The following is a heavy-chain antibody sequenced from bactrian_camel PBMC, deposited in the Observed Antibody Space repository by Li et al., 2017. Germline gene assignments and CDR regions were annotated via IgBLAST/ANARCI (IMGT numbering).Heavy chain of an antibody. CDR3: AARRSKGYYKDFGRRWYNDDEYNY. V-gene: IGHV3S9*01. CDR1: CLEKKSSGYC. CDR2: IGSDGYT. Sequence: HVQLVESGGGSVQPGGSLKISYAVFCLEKKSSGYCVGWFRQIPGKEREGVASIGSDGYTTYDDSVKGRFSISQDNAKITWYLQMNSLKPEDTAMYYCAARRSKGYYKDFGRRWYNDDEYNYWGQGTQVTVS. D-gene: IGHD6*01. J-gene: IGHJ4*01.